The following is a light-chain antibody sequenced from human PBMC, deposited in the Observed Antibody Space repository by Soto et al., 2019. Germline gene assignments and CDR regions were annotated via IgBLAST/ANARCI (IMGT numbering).Light chain of an antibody. CDR3: YSYTPDSNHRG. J-gene: IGLJ1*01. Sequence: QPAPTHPASVCRSPGHSITISCTGTSSAIGIYDHVSCYQQRQGKAPKVMSYVVRYRPSGVSRRFASCKSGNTASLSISRLQAEDEADDYCYSYTPDSNHRGFGSGTQVTV. CDR2: VVR. V-gene: IGLV2-14*01. CDR1: SSAIGIYDH.